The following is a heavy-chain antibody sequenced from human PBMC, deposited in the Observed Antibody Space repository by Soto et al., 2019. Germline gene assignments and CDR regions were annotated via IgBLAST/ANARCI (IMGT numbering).Heavy chain of an antibody. Sequence: EVQLLESGGGLVQPGGSLRLSCAASGFTFSSYAMSWVRQAPGKGLEWVSAISGSGGSTYYADSVKGRFTISRDNSKNTLYLQMNSLRAEDTAVFYCARDLRSTGGMDVWGQGTTVTVSS. CDR2: ISGSGGST. V-gene: IGHV3-23*01. CDR3: ARDLRSTGGMDV. D-gene: IGHD2-2*01. J-gene: IGHJ6*02. CDR1: GFTFSSYA.